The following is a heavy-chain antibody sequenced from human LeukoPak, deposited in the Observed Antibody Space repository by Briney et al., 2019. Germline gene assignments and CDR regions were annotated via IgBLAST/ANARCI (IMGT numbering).Heavy chain of an antibody. V-gene: IGHV1-69*13. D-gene: IGHD4-23*01. CDR2: IIPISGTA. CDR1: GGTFSSYA. Sequence: SVKVSCKASGGTFSSYAISWVRQAPGQGLEWMGGIIPISGTANYAQKFQGRVTITADESTNTAYMELTSLRSEDTAVYYCARPTPGQWYFDLWGRGTLVIVSS. CDR3: ARPTPGQWYFDL. J-gene: IGHJ2*01.